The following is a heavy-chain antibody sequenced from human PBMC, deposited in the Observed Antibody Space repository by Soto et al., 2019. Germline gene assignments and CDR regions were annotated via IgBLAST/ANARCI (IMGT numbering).Heavy chain of an antibody. CDR2: IRSETDGGTI. V-gene: IGHV3-15*01. J-gene: IGHJ4*02. CDR3: TNAHPRGPDY. CDR1: GFTFSNAR. Sequence: PGGSLRLSCAASGFTFSNARMNWVRQAPGKGLEWVGHIRSETDGGTIVYPAPVKGRFIISRDDSRNTLYLQMNNLKTEDTAVYYCTNAHPRGPDYWGQGTLVTVSS.